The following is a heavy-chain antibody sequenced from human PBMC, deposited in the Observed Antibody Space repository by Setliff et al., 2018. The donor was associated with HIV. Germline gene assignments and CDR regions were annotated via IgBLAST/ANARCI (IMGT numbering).Heavy chain of an antibody. J-gene: IGHJ3*02. D-gene: IGHD3-9*01. V-gene: IGHV4-38-2*01. CDR2: IYQSGSS. CDR1: GYSISSGYY. CDR3: ARRWGDILTGPDTFDI. Sequence: SETLSLTCAVSGYSISSGYYWGWIRQPPGKGLEWIGNIYQSGSSYSNPSLKSRVTISIDTSKNQFSLKLSSVTAADTAVYYCARRWGDILTGPDTFDIWGQETMVTVSS.